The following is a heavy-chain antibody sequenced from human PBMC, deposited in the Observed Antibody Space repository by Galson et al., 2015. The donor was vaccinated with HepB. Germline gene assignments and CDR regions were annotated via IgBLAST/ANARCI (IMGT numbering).Heavy chain of an antibody. D-gene: IGHD6-13*01. Sequence: SVKVSCKASGYTFTGYYMHWVRQAPGQGLEWMGWINPNSGGTNYAQKFQGWVTTTRDTSISTAYMELSRLRSDDTAVYYCALTAAGTSWFDPWGQGTLVTVSS. V-gene: IGHV1-2*04. J-gene: IGHJ5*02. CDR2: INPNSGGT. CDR3: ALTAAGTSWFDP. CDR1: GYTFTGYY.